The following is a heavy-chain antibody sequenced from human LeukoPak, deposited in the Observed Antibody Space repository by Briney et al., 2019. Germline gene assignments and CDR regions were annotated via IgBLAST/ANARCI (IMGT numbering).Heavy chain of an antibody. Sequence: PSETLSLTCAVYGGSFSGYYWSWIRQPPGKGLEWIGEINHSGSTNYNPSLKSRVTISVDTSKNQFSLKLSSVTAADTAVYYCARGPISPITMMYYYYYGMDVWGQGTTVTVSS. CDR2: INHSGST. D-gene: IGHD3-22*01. CDR3: ARGPISPITMMYYYYYGMDV. CDR1: GGSFSGYY. J-gene: IGHJ6*02. V-gene: IGHV4-34*01.